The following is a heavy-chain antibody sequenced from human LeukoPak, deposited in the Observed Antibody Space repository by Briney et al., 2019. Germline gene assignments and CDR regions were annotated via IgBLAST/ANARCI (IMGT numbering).Heavy chain of an antibody. CDR3: ARGACSSTSCYYYFDY. J-gene: IGHJ4*02. D-gene: IGHD2-2*01. V-gene: IGHV4-30-4*01. CDR2: IYYSGST. CDR1: GGSISSGDYY. Sequence: SETLSLTCTVSGGSISSGDYYWSWIRQPPGKGLEWIGYIYYSGSTYYNPSLKSRVTISVDTSKNQFSLKLSSVTAADTAVHYCARGACSSTSCYYYFDYWGQGTLVTVSS.